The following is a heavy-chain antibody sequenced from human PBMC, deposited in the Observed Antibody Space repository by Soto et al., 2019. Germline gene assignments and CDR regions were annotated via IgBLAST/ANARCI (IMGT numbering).Heavy chain of an antibody. CDR1: GGTFSSYA. D-gene: IGHD2-2*01. Sequence: SVKVSCKASGGTFSSYAISWVRQAPGQGLEWMGGIIPIFGTANYAQKFQGRVTITADESTSTAYMELSSLRSEDTAVYYCARLGYCSSTSCLKLSYYYYGMDVWGQGTTVTVSS. J-gene: IGHJ6*02. CDR2: IIPIFGTA. CDR3: ARLGYCSSTSCLKLSYYYYGMDV. V-gene: IGHV1-69*13.